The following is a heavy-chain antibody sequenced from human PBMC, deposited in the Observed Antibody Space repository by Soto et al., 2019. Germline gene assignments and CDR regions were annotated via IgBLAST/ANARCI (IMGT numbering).Heavy chain of an antibody. V-gene: IGHV3-73*01. Sequence: DVQLVESGGGSVQPGGSLKLSCAASGFTFSGSAMHWVRQASGKGLEWVGRIGIKANNYATAYAASVKGRFIISRDDSKNTAHLQMNSLKTEDTAVYYCTRPFDCSGDACYSGWYYYYGMDVWGQGTTVTVSS. D-gene: IGHD2-15*01. CDR1: GFTFSGSA. CDR2: IGIKANNYAT. J-gene: IGHJ6*02. CDR3: TRPFDCSGDACYSGWYYYYGMDV.